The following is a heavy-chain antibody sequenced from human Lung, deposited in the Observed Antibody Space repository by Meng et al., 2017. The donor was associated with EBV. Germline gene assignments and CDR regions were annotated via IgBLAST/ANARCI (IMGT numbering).Heavy chain of an antibody. D-gene: IGHD2-2*01. Sequence: VQLEQSGPGLVKPSXXLLLTCDISGDSVSSNSAAWNWIRQSPLRGLEWLGRTYYMSKWYNDYAVSVKSRISINPDTSKNQFSLQLNSVTPEDTAVYYCARATSGFDSWGQGTLVNVSS. CDR1: GDSVSSNSAA. CDR2: TYYMSKWYN. CDR3: ARATSGFDS. J-gene: IGHJ4*02. V-gene: IGHV6-1*01.